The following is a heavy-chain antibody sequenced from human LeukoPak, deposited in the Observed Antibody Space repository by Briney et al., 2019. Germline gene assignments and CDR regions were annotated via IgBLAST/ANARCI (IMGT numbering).Heavy chain of an antibody. D-gene: IGHD1-14*01. J-gene: IGHJ5*02. CDR3: ARDSRRRRGNWFDP. CDR1: GFTFSSYA. Sequence: GGSLRLSCSASGFTFSSYAMHWVRQAPGKGLQYVSSINNSGGSTYYADSVKGRFTISRDNSKNTLYLQMSSLRAEDTAVYYCARDSRRRRGNWFDPWGQGTLVTVSS. CDR2: INNSGGST. V-gene: IGHV3-64D*06.